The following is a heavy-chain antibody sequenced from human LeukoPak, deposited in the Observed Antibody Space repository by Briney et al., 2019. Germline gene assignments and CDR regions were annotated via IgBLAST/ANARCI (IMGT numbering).Heavy chain of an antibody. Sequence: QPGGSLRLSCAASGFTFSTYAMSWVRQAPGKGLERVSAISDNGGSKHYADSVKGRFTISRDNAKNSLYLQMNSLRAEDTAVYYCARAFASNSPMDVWGQGTTVTVSS. CDR2: ISDNGGSK. CDR3: ARAFASNSPMDV. D-gene: IGHD1-1*01. CDR1: GFTFSTYA. V-gene: IGHV3-23*01. J-gene: IGHJ6*02.